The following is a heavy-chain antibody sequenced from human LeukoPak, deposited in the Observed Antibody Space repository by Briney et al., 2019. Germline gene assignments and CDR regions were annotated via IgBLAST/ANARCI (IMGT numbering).Heavy chain of an antibody. CDR3: TTDSVIVVVNLDAFDI. CDR2: IKSKTDGGTT. J-gene: IGHJ3*02. V-gene: IGHV3-15*01. Sequence: GGSLRLSCAASGFTFSNAWMSWVRQAPGKGLEWVGRIKSKTDGGTTDYAAPVKGRFTISRDDSKSTLYLQMNSLKTEDTAVYYCTTDSVIVVVNLDAFDIWGQGTMVTVSS. CDR1: GFTFSNAW. D-gene: IGHD2-21*01.